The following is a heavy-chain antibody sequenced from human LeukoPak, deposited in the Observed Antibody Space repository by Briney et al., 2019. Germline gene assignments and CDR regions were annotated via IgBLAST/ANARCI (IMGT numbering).Heavy chain of an antibody. CDR3: ARRRDFIDY. CDR1: GFTLSDYY. Sequence: PGGSLRLSCAASGFTLSDYYMSWIRQAPGKGLEWVSYSSSSGSTIYYADSVKGRFAISRDNAKNSPYLQMNSLRAEDTAVYYCARRRDFIDYWGQGTLVNVSS. J-gene: IGHJ4*02. CDR2: SSSSGSTI. D-gene: IGHD3/OR15-3a*01. V-gene: IGHV3-11*01.